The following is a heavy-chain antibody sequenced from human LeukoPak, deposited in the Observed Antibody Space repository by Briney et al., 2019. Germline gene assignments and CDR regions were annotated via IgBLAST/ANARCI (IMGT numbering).Heavy chain of an antibody. CDR3: AKDILTRGEGYYDNSGYDY. J-gene: IGHJ4*02. V-gene: IGHV3-7*03. CDR2: IKQDGSEK. CDR1: GFTFSSYW. Sequence: GGSLRLSCAASGFTFSSYWMSWVRQAPGKGLEWVANIKQDGSEKYYVDSVKGRFTISRDNAKNSLYLQMNSLRAEDTALYYCAKDILTRGEGYYDNSGYDYWGQGTLVTVSS. D-gene: IGHD3-22*01.